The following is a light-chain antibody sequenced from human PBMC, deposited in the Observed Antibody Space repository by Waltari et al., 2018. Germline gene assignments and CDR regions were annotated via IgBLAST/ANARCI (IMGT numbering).Light chain of an antibody. Sequence: QLVLTQSPSASASLGASVKLTCTLSSGHSSYAIAWHQQQPEKGPRYLMKLNSDCSHSKGDVIPARFSGSSSGAERYLTISSLQSEDEADYYCQTWGTGIWVFGGGTKLTVL. CDR3: QTWGTGIWV. J-gene: IGLJ3*02. CDR1: SGHSSYA. V-gene: IGLV4-69*01. CDR2: LNSDCSH.